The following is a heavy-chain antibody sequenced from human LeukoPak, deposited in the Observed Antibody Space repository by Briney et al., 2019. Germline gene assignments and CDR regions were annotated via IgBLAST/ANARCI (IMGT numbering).Heavy chain of an antibody. CDR3: AIRKRSGSYGPGAFDI. J-gene: IGHJ3*02. CDR1: GFTVSSNY. CDR2: IYSGGST. V-gene: IGHV3-53*01. D-gene: IGHD1-26*01. Sequence: GGSLRLSCAASGFTVSSNYMSWVRQAPGKGLEWASVIYSGGSTYYADSVKGRFTTPRDISKNTLYLQMNSLRAEDTAVYYCAIRKRSGSYGPGAFDIWGQGTMVTVSS.